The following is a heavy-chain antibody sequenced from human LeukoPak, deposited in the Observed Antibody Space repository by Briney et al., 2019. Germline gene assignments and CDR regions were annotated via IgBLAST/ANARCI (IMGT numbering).Heavy chain of an antibody. D-gene: IGHD3-10*01. V-gene: IGHV1-2*02. CDR1: GYTFTGYY. CDR2: INPNSGGT. Sequence: ASVKVSCKASGYTFTGYYMHWVRQAPGQGLEWMGWINPNSGGTNYAQKFQGRVTMTRDTSTSTAYMKLSRLRSDDTAVYYCARDLYGTFGWFDPWGQGTLVTVSS. CDR3: ARDLYGTFGWFDP. J-gene: IGHJ5*02.